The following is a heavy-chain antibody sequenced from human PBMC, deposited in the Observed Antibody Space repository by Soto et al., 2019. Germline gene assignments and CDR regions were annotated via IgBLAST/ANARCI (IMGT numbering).Heavy chain of an antibody. J-gene: IGHJ3*02. CDR3: ARNYDSSELDAFDI. D-gene: IGHD3-22*01. Sequence: ASVKVSCKASGYTFTNYAMHWVRQAPGQRLEWMGWINAGNGNTKYSQKFQGRVTITRDTSASTAYMELSSLRSEDTAVYYCARNYDSSELDAFDIWGQGTMVTVSS. V-gene: IGHV1-3*01. CDR1: GYTFTNYA. CDR2: INAGNGNT.